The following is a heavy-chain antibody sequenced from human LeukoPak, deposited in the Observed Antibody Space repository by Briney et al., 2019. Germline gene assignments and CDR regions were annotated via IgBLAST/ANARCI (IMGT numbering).Heavy chain of an antibody. CDR3: AREYDHGDYPGY. V-gene: IGHV4-30-4*01. D-gene: IGHD4-17*01. Sequence: KASQTLSLTCTVSGGSISSGDYYWSWIRQPPGTGLEWIGYIYYSGSTYYNPSLKSRVTISVDTSKNQFSLKLSSVTAADTAVYYCAREYDHGDYPGYWGQGTLVTVSS. J-gene: IGHJ4*02. CDR1: GGSISSGDYY. CDR2: IYYSGST.